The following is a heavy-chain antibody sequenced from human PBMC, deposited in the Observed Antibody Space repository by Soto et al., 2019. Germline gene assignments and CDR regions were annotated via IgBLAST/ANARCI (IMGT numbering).Heavy chain of an antibody. V-gene: IGHV1-18*01. CDR2: XSXXXGXT. CDR3: ARGNSGSRYDAFDI. CDR1: GYTFTSYG. J-gene: IGHJ3*02. D-gene: IGHD1-26*01. Sequence: GASVKVSCKASGYTFTSYGISCARQAPGQGLEWMXWXSXXXGXTXXXQXXXXRVTMTTDTSTSTAYMELSSLRSDDTAVYYCARGNSGSRYDAFDIWGQGTMVTVSS.